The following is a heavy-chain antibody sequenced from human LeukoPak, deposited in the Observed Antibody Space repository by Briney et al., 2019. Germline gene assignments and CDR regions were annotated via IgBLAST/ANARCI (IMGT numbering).Heavy chain of an antibody. V-gene: IGHV3-11*01. CDR2: ISSSGSTI. Sequence: SGGSLRLSCAASGFTFSDYYMSWIRQAPGKGLEWVSYISSSGSTIYYADSVKGRFTISRDNAKNSLYLQMNSLRAEDTAVYYCARDPPLMMGAFDIWGQGTMVTVSS. CDR3: ARDPPLMMGAFDI. J-gene: IGHJ3*02. D-gene: IGHD3-16*01. CDR1: GFTFSDYY.